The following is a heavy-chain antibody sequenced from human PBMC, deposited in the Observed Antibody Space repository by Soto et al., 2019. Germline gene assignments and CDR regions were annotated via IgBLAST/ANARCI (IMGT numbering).Heavy chain of an antibody. D-gene: IGHD3-3*01. V-gene: IGHV4-31*03. Sequence: QVQLQESGPGLVKPSQTMSLTCTVSGGSISSDGHYWNWVRQHPGKGLEWIAYISYSGSTFYNLSLKSRVTISIDTSKNQFSLTLSSVTAADTAVYYCAKFGREAFDVWGQGTVVTVSS. CDR1: GGSISSDGHY. CDR3: AKFGREAFDV. CDR2: ISYSGST. J-gene: IGHJ3*01.